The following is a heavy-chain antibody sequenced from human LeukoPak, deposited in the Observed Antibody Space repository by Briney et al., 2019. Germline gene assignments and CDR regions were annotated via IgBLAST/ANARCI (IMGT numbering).Heavy chain of an antibody. Sequence: GGSLRLSCAASGFTFSNYWMSWVRQAPGKGLQWVANIKQDGSEKYYVDSVKGRFTISRDNAKNSLYLQMNSLRAEDTAVYYCARAHRKSSTSCFDYWGQGTLVTVSS. CDR2: IKQDGSEK. CDR3: ARAHRKSSTSCFDY. CDR1: GFTFSNYW. D-gene: IGHD2-2*01. J-gene: IGHJ4*02. V-gene: IGHV3-7*04.